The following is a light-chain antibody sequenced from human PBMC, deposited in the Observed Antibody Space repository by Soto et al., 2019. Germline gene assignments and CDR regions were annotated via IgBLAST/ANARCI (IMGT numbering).Light chain of an antibody. J-gene: IGKJ5*01. Sequence: EIVLTQSPATLSSSPGERATLSCRASQSVSSSLAWYQQKPGQAPRLLIYGASNRAGGIPARFSGSGSGTDFTLTISSLENKDFAVYYFQWRSNWPVTFGQATRLE. CDR2: GAS. V-gene: IGKV3-11*01. CDR3: QWRSNWPVT. CDR1: QSVSSS.